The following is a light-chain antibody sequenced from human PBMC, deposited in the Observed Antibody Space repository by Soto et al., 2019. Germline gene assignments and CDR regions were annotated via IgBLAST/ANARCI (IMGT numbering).Light chain of an antibody. Sequence: EIVLTQSPATLSLSPGERATLFCRASQSLSSFLAWFQQKPGQAPRLLIYDTSNRSTGIPARFSGSGSGTAFTLTISSLEPEDFAVYFCQQRANWALTFGGGTKVEIK. J-gene: IGKJ4*01. V-gene: IGKV3-11*01. CDR1: QSLSSF. CDR3: QQRANWALT. CDR2: DTS.